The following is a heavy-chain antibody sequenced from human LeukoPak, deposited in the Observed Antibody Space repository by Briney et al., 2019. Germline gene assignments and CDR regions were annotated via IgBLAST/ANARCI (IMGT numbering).Heavy chain of an antibody. D-gene: IGHD4-17*01. J-gene: IGHJ4*02. CDR3: ATPGDDYGDYAGFDY. CDR1: GYTFTGYY. V-gene: IGHV1-2*06. Sequence: ASVKVSCMASGYTFTGYYMHWVRQAPGQGLEWMGRINPNSGGTNYAQKFQGRVTMTRDTSISTAYMELSRLRSDDTAVYYCATPGDDYGDYAGFDYWGQGTLVTVSS. CDR2: INPNSGGT.